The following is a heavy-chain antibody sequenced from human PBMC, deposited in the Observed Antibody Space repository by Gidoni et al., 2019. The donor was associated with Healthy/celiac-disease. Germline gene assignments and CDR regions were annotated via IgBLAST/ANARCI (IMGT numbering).Heavy chain of an antibody. CDR3: ARESIAVAGIDY. CDR2: ISSSGSTI. D-gene: IGHD6-19*01. V-gene: IGHV3-48*03. Sequence: EVQLVESGGGLVQPGGSLRLSCAASGVTCSSYEMNWVRQAPGKGLEWVSYISSSGSTIYYADSVKGRFTISRDNAKNSLYLQMNSLRAEDTAVYYCARESIAVAGIDYWGQGTLVTVSS. CDR1: GVTCSSYE. J-gene: IGHJ4*02.